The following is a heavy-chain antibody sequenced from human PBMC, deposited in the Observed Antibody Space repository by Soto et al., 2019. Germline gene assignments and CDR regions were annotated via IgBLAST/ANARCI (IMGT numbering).Heavy chain of an antibody. D-gene: IGHD4-17*01. J-gene: IGHJ4*02. CDR3: AKTMTTVTTGIDY. CDR2: ISGSASST. Sequence: GGSLRLSCAASGFTFSSYAMSWVRQAPGKGLERVSSISGSASSTSYADSVKGRFTISRDNSKNTLYLQMNSLRAEDTAVYYCAKTMTTVTTGIDYWGQGTLVTVS. CDR1: GFTFSSYA. V-gene: IGHV3-23*01.